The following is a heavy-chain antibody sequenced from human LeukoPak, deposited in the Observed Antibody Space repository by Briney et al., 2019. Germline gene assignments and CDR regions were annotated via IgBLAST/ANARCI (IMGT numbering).Heavy chain of an antibody. D-gene: IGHD3-16*01. CDR3: ARGRQGGFFDY. J-gene: IGHJ4*02. CDR1: GLTFSSFS. Sequence: PGGSLRLSCTASGLTFSSFSMNWVRQAPGKGLEWVSYISSSGDVIYYADSVKGRFTISRDNAKDSLYLQMNSLRVEDTAVYYCARGRQGGFFDYWGQGVLVTVSS. CDR2: ISSSGDVI. V-gene: IGHV3-48*01.